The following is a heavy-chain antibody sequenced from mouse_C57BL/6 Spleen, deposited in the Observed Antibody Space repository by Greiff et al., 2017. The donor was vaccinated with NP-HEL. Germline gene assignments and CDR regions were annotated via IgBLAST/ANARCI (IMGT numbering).Heavy chain of an antibody. J-gene: IGHJ4*01. CDR2: IDPEDGDT. CDR1: GFNIKDYY. Sequence: EVQLQQSGAELVRPGASVKLSCTASGFNIKDYYMHWVKQRPEQGLEWIGRIDPEDGDTEYAPKFQGKATMTADTSSNAAYLQLSSLTSEDTAVYYCTTYGYYEDYAMDYWGQGTSVTVSS. CDR3: TTYGYYEDYAMDY. D-gene: IGHD2-3*01. V-gene: IGHV14-1*01.